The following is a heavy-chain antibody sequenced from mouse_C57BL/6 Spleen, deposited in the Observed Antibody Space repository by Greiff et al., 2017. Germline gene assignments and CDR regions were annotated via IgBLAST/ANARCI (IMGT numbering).Heavy chain of an antibody. CDR2: IDPENGDT. J-gene: IGHJ3*01. Sequence: EVQLQQSGAELVRPGASVKLSCTASGFNIKDDYMHWVKQRPEQGLEWIGWIDPENGDTEYASKFQGKATITADTSSNTAYLQLSSLTSEDTAVYYCTTADSSGYLPWFAYWGQGTLVTVSA. V-gene: IGHV14-4*01. D-gene: IGHD3-2*02. CDR1: GFNIKDDY. CDR3: TTADSSGYLPWFAY.